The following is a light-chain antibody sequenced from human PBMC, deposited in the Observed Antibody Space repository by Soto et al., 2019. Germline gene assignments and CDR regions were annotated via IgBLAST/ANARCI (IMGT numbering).Light chain of an antibody. V-gene: IGKV3-15*01. CDR1: QGVTTN. CDR2: DVS. Sequence: EIVMTQSPGTLSVSPGERATLSCRAGQGVTTNFAWYQQKSGQSPRLLIYDVSIRATGVPARFSGTGSETDFTLTISGLQSDAYEVYFCQQYNNWPFSFGQGTRLEIK. J-gene: IGKJ5*01. CDR3: QQYNNWPFS.